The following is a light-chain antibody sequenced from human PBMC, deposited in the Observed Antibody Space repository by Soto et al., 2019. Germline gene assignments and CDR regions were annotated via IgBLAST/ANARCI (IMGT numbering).Light chain of an antibody. V-gene: IGKV1-39*01. Sequence: DIQMTQSPSSLSASVGDRVTITCRASQSMSSDLDWYQQKPGKAPKLLIYAASSLQSGVPSRFSGSGSGTDFTLTISSLQPEDFATYYCQQSYSTLWTFGQGTKVEIK. CDR2: AAS. CDR3: QQSYSTLWT. J-gene: IGKJ1*01. CDR1: QSMSSD.